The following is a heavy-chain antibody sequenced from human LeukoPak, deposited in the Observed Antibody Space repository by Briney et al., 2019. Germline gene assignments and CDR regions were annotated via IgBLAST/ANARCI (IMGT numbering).Heavy chain of an antibody. D-gene: IGHD2-15*01. Sequence: EGSLRLSCAASGFTFSSHNMVWVRQPPGKGLEWISYISDSSITMYYADSVKGRFTISRDNAKNSLYLQMNSLRAEDTAVYYCAKDGGFCSGGFCYRLFDPWGQGTLVTVSS. V-gene: IGHV3-48*04. J-gene: IGHJ5*02. CDR1: GFTFSSHN. CDR3: AKDGGFCSGGFCYRLFDP. CDR2: ISDSSITM.